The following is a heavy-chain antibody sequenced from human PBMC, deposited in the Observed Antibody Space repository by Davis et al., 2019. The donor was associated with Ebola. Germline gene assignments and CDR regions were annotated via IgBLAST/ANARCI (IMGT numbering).Heavy chain of an antibody. CDR1: VGTFRSYA. D-gene: IGHD2-2*02. V-gene: IGHV1-45*02. J-gene: IGHJ4*02. CDR2: ITPFNGNT. Sequence: AASVTVSCQASVGTFRSYAIGWVRQAPGQALEWMGWITPFNGNTNYAQKFQDRVTITRDRSMSTAYMELSSLRSEDTAMYYCARWDIVVVPAAIFFDYWGQGTLVTVSS. CDR3: ARWDIVVVPAAIFFDY.